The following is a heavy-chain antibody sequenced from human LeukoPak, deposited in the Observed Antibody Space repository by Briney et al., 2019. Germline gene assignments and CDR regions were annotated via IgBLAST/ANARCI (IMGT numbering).Heavy chain of an antibody. CDR1: GGSISSFY. J-gene: IGHJ4*02. V-gene: IGHV4-59*08. CDR2: IYYTGST. D-gene: IGHD1-26*01. Sequence: SETLSLTCTVSGGSISSFYWSWIRQPPGKDLEWIGHIYYTGSTNYNPSLKSRVTISVDTSKNQFSLKLSSVTAADTAVYYCARLAWSYCFSEGYWGQGTLVTVSS. CDR3: ARLAWSYCFSEGY.